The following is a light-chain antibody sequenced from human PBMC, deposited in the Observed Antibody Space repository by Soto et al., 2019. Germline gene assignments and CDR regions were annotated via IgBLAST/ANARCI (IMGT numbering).Light chain of an antibody. J-gene: IGLJ1*01. CDR2: ANT. V-gene: IGLV1-40*01. CDR3: QSYDSSLGAYV. CDR1: SSNIGARYD. Sequence: QSVLTQPPSVSGAPGQRVTISCTGSSSNIGARYDVHWYQQLPGTAPKLLIFANTNRPSGVPDRFSGSKSGTSTSLAITGLQAEDEADYYCQSYDSSLGAYVFGTGTKLTVL.